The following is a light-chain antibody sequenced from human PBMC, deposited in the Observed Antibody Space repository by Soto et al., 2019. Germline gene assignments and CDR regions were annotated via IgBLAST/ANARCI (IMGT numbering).Light chain of an antibody. Sequence: QAVVTQEPSLTVSPGGTVTLTCGSSNGAVTNGHYPYWFQQKPGQAPRTLIYDTTNRHSWTPARFSGSLLGGKAALTLSGAQPEDEAEYYCLLSYNGPYVFGTGTKVTVL. CDR3: LLSYNGPYV. V-gene: IGLV7-46*01. CDR1: NGAVTNGHY. J-gene: IGLJ1*01. CDR2: DTT.